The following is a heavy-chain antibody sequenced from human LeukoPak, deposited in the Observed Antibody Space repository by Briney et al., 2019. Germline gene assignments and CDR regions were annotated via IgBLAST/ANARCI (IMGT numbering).Heavy chain of an antibody. D-gene: IGHD3-3*01. V-gene: IGHV4-39*01. CDR1: GGSFSIYY. CDR3: ARQEFLEWFAALDI. Sequence: SETLSLTCAVYGGSFSIYYWGWIRQPPGKGLERIGSIYYSGSTYYNPSLKSRVTISVDTSKNQFSLKLSSVTAADTAVYYCARQEFLEWFAALDIWDQGTMVTVSS. CDR2: IYYSGST. J-gene: IGHJ3*02.